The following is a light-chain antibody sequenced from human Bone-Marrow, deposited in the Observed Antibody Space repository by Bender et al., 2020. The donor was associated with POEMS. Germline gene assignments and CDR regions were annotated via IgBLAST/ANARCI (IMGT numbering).Light chain of an antibody. Sequence: QSALTQPASVSGSPGQSITISCTGTSSDVGNNNLVSWFQQHPGKAPKLMIYEATKRPSGVSDRFSASKSGSTASLTISGLQPEDEADYYCCSNVGNTFFFGGGTTLTVL. CDR1: SSDVGNNNL. CDR2: EAT. CDR3: CSNVGNTFF. V-gene: IGLV2-23*01. J-gene: IGLJ2*01.